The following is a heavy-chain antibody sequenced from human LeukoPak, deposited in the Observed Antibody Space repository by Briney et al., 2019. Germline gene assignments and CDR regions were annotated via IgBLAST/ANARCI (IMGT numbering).Heavy chain of an antibody. V-gene: IGHV4-34*01. J-gene: IGHJ6*03. CDR1: GGSFSGYY. Sequence: PSETLSLTXAVYGGSFSGYYWSWIRQPPGKGLEWIGEINHSGSTNYNPSLKSRVTISVDTSKNQFSLKLSSVTAADTAVYYCARGRPSAILKFHYMDVWGKGTTVTVSS. D-gene: IGHD2-2*01. CDR3: ARGRPSAILKFHYMDV. CDR2: INHSGST.